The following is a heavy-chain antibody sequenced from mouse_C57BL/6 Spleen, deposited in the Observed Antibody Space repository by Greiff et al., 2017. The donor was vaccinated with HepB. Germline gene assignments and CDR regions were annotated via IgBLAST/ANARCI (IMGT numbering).Heavy chain of an antibody. CDR1: GFTFSSYA. CDR2: ISDGGSYT. V-gene: IGHV5-4*01. Sequence: EVHLVESGGGLVKPGGSLKLSCAASGFTFSSYAMSWVRQTPEKRLEWVATISDGGSYTYYPDNVKGRFTISRDNAKNNLYLQMSHLKSEDTAMYYCARDTYGSSPAWFAYWGQGTLVTVSA. D-gene: IGHD1-1*01. J-gene: IGHJ3*01. CDR3: ARDTYGSSPAWFAY.